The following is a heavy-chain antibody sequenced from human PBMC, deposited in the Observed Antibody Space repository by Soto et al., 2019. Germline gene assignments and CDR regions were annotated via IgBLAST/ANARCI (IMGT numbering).Heavy chain of an antibody. CDR2: MSDSGGST. Sequence: EVQLLESGGGFVQPGGSMRLSCVASGFTFNNYAMNWVRQAPGKGPEWVSVMSDSGGSTFYADSVRGRFTTARDTTKQTVYLQMDRLRVEDTAIYYCVKDLGYSLFAMGGGMDVWGQGTTVTVSS. V-gene: IGHV3-23*01. D-gene: IGHD3-3*02. CDR3: VKDLGYSLFAMGGGMDV. J-gene: IGHJ6*02. CDR1: GFTFNNYA.